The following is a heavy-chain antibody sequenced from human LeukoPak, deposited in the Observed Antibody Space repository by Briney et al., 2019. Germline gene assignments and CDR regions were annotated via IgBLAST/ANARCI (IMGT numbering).Heavy chain of an antibody. V-gene: IGHV4-59*01. CDR3: ARGYSSSSYYYYYYMDV. CDR2: IYYSGST. D-gene: IGHD6-6*01. Sequence: SETLSLTCTVSGGSISNKYWSWIRQPPGKGLEWIGYIYYSGSTNYNPSLKSRVTISVDTSKNQFSLKLSSVTAADTAVYYCARGYSSSSYYYYYYMDVWGKGTTVTVSS. J-gene: IGHJ6*03. CDR1: GGSISNKY.